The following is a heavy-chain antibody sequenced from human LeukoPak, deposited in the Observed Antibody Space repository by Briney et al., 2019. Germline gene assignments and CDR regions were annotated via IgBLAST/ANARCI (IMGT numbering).Heavy chain of an antibody. CDR3: AFSYGYYYYMDV. CDR2: IYYSGST. Sequence: PSETLSLTCTVSGGSISSSSYYWGWIRQPPGKGLEWIGSIYYSGSTYYNPSLKSRVTISVDTSKSQFSLKLSSVTAADTAMYYCAFSYGYYYYMDVWGKGTTVTVSS. J-gene: IGHJ6*03. V-gene: IGHV4-39*01. D-gene: IGHD5-18*01. CDR1: GGSISSSSYY.